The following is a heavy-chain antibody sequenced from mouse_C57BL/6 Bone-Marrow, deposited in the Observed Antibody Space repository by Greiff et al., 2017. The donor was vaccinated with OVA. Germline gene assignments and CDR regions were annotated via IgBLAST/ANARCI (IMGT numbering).Heavy chain of an antibody. CDR1: GYAFSSYW. D-gene: IGHD2-5*01. V-gene: IGHV1-80*01. J-gene: IGHJ4*01. CDR2: IYPGDGDT. CDR3: ARWDSKNLCAMDY. Sequence: VQLQQSGAELVKPGASVKISCKASGYAFSSYWMNWVKQRPGKGLEWIGQIYPGDGDTNYNGKFKGKATLTADKSTSTAYMQLSSLTSEDSAVYFCARWDSKNLCAMDYWGQGTSVTVSS.